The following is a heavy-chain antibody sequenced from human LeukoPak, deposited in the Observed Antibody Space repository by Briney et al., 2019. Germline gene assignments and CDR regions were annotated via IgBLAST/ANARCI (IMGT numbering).Heavy chain of an antibody. J-gene: IGHJ4*02. V-gene: IGHV3-7*03. CDR2: IKHDGSEI. D-gene: IGHD5-18*01. Sequence: GGSLRLSCAVSGRTFSSYWMRWVRQAPGKGLEWVANIKHDGSEIYYLGSVKGGFTISRDSAKNSLFLQMNSLRVEDTAMYYCTTDVQDTLAHPFDYWGQGNLVTVSS. CDR1: GRTFSSYW. CDR3: TTDVQDTLAHPFDY.